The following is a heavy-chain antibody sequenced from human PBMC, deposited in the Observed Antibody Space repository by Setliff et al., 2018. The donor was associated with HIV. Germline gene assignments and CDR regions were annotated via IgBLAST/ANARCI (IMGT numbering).Heavy chain of an antibody. J-gene: IGHJ4*02. CDR3: AREIRNYDFWSGYWEDHYFDS. CDR1: GGTFSSYA. Sequence: SVKVSCKASGGTFSSYAISWVRQAPGQGLEWMGRIIPMFGIANNAPKFQGRVTITRDTSADTVYMELSSLRSEDTAVYYCAREIRNYDFWSGYWEDHYFDSWGQGTLVTVSS. CDR2: IIPMFGIA. D-gene: IGHD3-3*01. V-gene: IGHV1-69*04.